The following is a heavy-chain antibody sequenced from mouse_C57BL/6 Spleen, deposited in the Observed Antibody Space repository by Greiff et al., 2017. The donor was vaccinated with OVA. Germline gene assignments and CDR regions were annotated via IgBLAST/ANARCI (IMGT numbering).Heavy chain of an antibody. Sequence: VQLQQSGPELVKPGASVKISCKASGYTFTDYYMNWVKQSHGKSLEWIGDINPNNGGTSYNQKFKGKATLTVDKSSSTAYMELRSLTSEDSAVYYCAPYSNYDYYAMDYWGQGTSVTVSS. J-gene: IGHJ4*01. V-gene: IGHV1-26*01. D-gene: IGHD2-5*01. CDR1: GYTFTDYY. CDR2: INPNNGGT. CDR3: APYSNYDYYAMDY.